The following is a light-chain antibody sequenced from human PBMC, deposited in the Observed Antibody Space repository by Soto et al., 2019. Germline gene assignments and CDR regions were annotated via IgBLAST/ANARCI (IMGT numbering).Light chain of an antibody. CDR2: DAS. CDR3: QLYYSYST. CDR1: QSISSW. Sequence: DIQMTQSPSTLSASVGDRVTITCRASQSISSWLAWYQQKPGKAPKLLIYDASSLESGVPSRFSGSGSGTEFTLTLSSLQPDDFATYYRQLYYSYSTFGQGTKLEIK. V-gene: IGKV1-5*01. J-gene: IGKJ2*01.